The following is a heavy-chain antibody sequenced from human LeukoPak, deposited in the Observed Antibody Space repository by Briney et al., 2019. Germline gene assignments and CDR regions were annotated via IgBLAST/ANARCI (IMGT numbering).Heavy chain of an antibody. CDR1: GYTFTSYA. Sequence: ASVKVSCKASGYTFTSYAMHWVRQAPGQRLEWMGWINAGNGNTKYSQKFQGRVTITRDTSASTAYMELSSLRSEDTAVYYCARDVGYSSSWYSFSGYFQHWGQGTLVTVSS. D-gene: IGHD6-13*01. CDR2: INAGNGNT. V-gene: IGHV1-3*01. J-gene: IGHJ1*01. CDR3: ARDVGYSSSWYSFSGYFQH.